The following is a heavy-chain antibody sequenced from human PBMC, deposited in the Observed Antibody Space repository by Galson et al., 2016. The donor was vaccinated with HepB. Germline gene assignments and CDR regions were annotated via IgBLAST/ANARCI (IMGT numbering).Heavy chain of an antibody. Sequence: SVKVSCKASGYSFIGYYIYWVRQAPGQGLEWMGWINPNTGGTSYARNFQGRVNLTRDTSITTTYMELNSLRYDDTAVYYCATGSGYDYTSPEHWGQGTLVTVPS. V-gene: IGHV1-2*02. CDR1: GYSFIGYY. CDR3: ATGSGYDYTSPEH. J-gene: IGHJ1*01. D-gene: IGHD5-12*01. CDR2: INPNTGGT.